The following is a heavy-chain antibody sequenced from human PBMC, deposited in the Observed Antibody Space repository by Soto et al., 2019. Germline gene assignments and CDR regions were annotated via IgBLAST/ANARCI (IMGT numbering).Heavy chain of an antibody. V-gene: IGHV4-31*03. CDR3: ARDPNIDYYGMDV. CDR2: IYYSGST. CDR1: GGSISRGGYY. Sequence: ASETLSLTCTVSGGSISRGGYYWSWIRQHPVKGLEWIGYIYYSGSTYYNTSLKSRVTISVDTSKNQFSLKLSSVTAADTAVYYCARDPNIDYYGMDVWGQGTTVTVSS. D-gene: IGHD3-16*02. J-gene: IGHJ6*02.